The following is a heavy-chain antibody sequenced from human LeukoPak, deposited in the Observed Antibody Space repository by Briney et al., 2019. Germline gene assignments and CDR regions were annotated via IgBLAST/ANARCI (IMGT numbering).Heavy chain of an antibody. J-gene: IGHJ5*02. CDR3: ATYCSSSNCP. V-gene: IGHV3-48*01. CDR1: GFTFSSYS. D-gene: IGHD2-2*01. Sequence: PGGSLRLSCAASGFTFSSYSMNWVRQAPGKGLEWVSYISSSSSTIYYADSVRGRFTVSRDNAKNSLYLQMNTLRAEDTAVYYCATYCSSSNCPWGQGTLVTVAS. CDR2: ISSSSSTI.